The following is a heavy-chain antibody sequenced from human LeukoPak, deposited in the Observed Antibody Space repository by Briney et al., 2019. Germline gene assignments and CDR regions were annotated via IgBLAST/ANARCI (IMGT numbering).Heavy chain of an antibody. Sequence: GASVKVSCKASGYTFTDYYIHWVRQAPGQGLEWMAWMNPKTGGTSYAQKLQGRVTMTRDTPISTAYMELSRLRFDDTAVYYCARGRRAADAFDIWGQGTMVTVSS. CDR1: GYTFTDYY. CDR2: MNPKTGGT. CDR3: ARGRRAADAFDI. V-gene: IGHV1-2*02. J-gene: IGHJ3*02. D-gene: IGHD3-10*01.